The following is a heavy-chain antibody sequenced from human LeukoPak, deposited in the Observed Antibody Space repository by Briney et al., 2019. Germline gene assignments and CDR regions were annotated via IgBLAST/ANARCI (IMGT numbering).Heavy chain of an antibody. CDR1: GGSISSSSYY. CDR2: IYYSGST. D-gene: IGHD3-10*01. J-gene: IGHJ5*02. CDR3: ARHRGVGALT. Sequence: SETLSLTCTVSGGSISSSSYYWNWIRQPPGKGLEWIGNIYYSGSTNYNPSLKSRVTISVDMSKNQFSLRLSSVTAADTAVYYCARHRGVGALTWGQGTLVTVSS. V-gene: IGHV4-61*05.